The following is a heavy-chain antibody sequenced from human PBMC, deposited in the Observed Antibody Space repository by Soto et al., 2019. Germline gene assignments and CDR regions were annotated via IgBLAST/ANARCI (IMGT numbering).Heavy chain of an antibody. V-gene: IGHV3-13*01. CDR3: ARAPRGSGSYWWFDL. D-gene: IGHD3-10*01. CDR1: GFTFSSYD. CDR2: IGTAGDT. J-gene: IGHJ5*02. Sequence: GGSLRLSCAASGFTFSSYDMHWVRQATGKGLEWVSAIGTAGDTYYPGSVKGRFTISRENAKNSLYLQMNSLRAEDTAVYYCARAPRGSGSYWWFDLWGQGTLVTVSS.